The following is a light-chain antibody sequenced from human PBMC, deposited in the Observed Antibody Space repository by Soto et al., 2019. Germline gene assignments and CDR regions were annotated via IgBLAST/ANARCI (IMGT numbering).Light chain of an antibody. J-gene: IGLJ1*01. CDR2: DVS. Sequence: QSVLTQPASVSGSPGQSITISCTGTSSDVGGHNYVSWYQQHPGKAPKLMIYDVSNRPSGISNRFSGSKSGNTASLSISGLQAEDDAEYYCSSYTSITTFYVFGAGTKLTVL. CDR3: SSYTSITTFYV. V-gene: IGLV2-14*03. CDR1: SSDVGGHNY.